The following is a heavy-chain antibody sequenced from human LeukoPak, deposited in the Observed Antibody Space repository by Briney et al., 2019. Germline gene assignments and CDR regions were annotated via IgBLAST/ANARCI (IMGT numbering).Heavy chain of an antibody. CDR1: GFTFSSYG. CDR3: ATETRDRNFDY. CDR2: IWYDGSND. D-gene: IGHD2-15*01. V-gene: IGHV3-33*01. Sequence: GRSLRLSCAASGFTFSSYGMHWVRQAPGKGLEWVAIIWYDGSNDDYADSVKGRFTISRDNSKNTLYLQMNSLRAEDTAVYYCATETRDRNFDYWGQGTLVTVSS. J-gene: IGHJ4*02.